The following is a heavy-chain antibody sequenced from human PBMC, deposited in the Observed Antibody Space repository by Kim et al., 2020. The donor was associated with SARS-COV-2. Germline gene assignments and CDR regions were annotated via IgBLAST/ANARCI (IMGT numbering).Heavy chain of an antibody. Sequence: SETLSLTCTVSGGSISSFYWRWIRQPPGKGLEWIGYVHYSGSTNYNPSLKSRVNISVDTSKNQFSLKLSSVTAADTALYYCAREARHGGYGAIFREFDYWHQRPLDTVST. CDR2: VHYSGST. D-gene: IGHD1-26*01. J-gene: IGHJ4*02. CDR1: GGSISSFY. V-gene: IGHV4-59*13. CDR3: AREARHGGYGAIFREFDY.